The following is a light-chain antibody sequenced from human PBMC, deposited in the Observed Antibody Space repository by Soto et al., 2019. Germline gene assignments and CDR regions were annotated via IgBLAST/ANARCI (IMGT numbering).Light chain of an antibody. J-gene: IGKJ3*01. V-gene: IGKV1-9*01. CDR1: QGISSY. Sequence: DIQLTQSPSFLSASVGERVTITCRASQGISSYLAWYQQKPVKAPKLLIYAASTLQSGVPSRFSGSGSGTDFTLTISSLQPEDFATYYCQQLNSYPLFTFGPGTKVDIK. CDR3: QQLNSYPLFT. CDR2: AAS.